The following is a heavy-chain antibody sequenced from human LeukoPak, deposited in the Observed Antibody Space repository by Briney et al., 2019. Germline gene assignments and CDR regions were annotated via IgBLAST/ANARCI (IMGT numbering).Heavy chain of an antibody. D-gene: IGHD2-21*02. V-gene: IGHV3-66*01. J-gene: IGHJ5*02. CDR3: ASKNIVVVTASLHYRFDP. Sequence: GGSLRLSCAASGFTVSNNYMIWVRQAPGKGLEGVSVIYGDDSTFYADSVKGRFNISRDNSKNTLYLQMNSLRSEDTAVYYCASKNIVVVTASLHYRFDPWGQGTLVTVSS. CDR2: IYGDDST. CDR1: GFTVSNNY.